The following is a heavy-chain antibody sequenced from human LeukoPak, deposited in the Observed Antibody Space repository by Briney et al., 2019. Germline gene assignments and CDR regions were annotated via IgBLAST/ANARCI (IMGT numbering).Heavy chain of an antibody. CDR2: SYYSGST. Sequence: SETLSLTCTVSGGSISSISYYWGWIRQPPGKGLEWIGSSYYSGSTYYNPSLKSRVTISVDTSKNQFSLKLSSVTAADTAVYYCARVTSTYYYGSRWFDPWGQGTLVTVSS. V-gene: IGHV4-39*07. D-gene: IGHD3-10*01. CDR3: ARVTSTYYYGSRWFDP. CDR1: GGSISSISYY. J-gene: IGHJ5*02.